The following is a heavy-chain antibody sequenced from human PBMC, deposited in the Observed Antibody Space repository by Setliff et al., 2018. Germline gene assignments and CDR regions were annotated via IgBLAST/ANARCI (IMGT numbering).Heavy chain of an antibody. Sequence: SETLSLTCSVSGGAVSGDYWTWIRQPPGKGLEYIGYINYSGSTKYNPSLKSRVAITIVASKKQFSLELSSVTAADTAVYYCARMTGFAYMDVWGKGTPVTVSS. V-gene: IGHV4-59*02. CDR1: GGAVSGDY. J-gene: IGHJ6*03. CDR2: INYSGST. CDR3: ARMTGFAYMDV.